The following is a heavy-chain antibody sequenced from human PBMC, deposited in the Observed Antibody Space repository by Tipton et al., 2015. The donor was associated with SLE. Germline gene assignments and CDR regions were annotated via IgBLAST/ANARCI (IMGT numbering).Heavy chain of an antibody. CDR2: ISSSGRTT. Sequence: SLRLSCAASGFTFSNYEMNWVRQAPGKGLEWVSYISSSGRTTYDADSVKGRFTISRDNAKDSLLLEMNSLRAEDTAVYYCARESDDAFDVWGQGTMVCVSS. V-gene: IGHV3-48*03. CDR3: ARESDDAFDV. CDR1: GFTFSNYE. J-gene: IGHJ3*01.